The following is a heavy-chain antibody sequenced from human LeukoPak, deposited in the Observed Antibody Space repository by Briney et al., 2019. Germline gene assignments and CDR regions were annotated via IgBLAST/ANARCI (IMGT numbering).Heavy chain of an antibody. D-gene: IGHD3-9*01. V-gene: IGHV1-18*01. CDR1: GYTFTSYG. Sequence: ASVKVSCKASGYTFTSYGISWVRQAPGQGLEWMGWISAYNGNTNYAQKLQGRVTMTTDTSTSTAYMELSSLRSEDTAVYYCARAARYFDWLLVSYVGYMDVWGKGTTVTISS. J-gene: IGHJ6*03. CDR3: ARAARYFDWLLVSYVGYMDV. CDR2: ISAYNGNT.